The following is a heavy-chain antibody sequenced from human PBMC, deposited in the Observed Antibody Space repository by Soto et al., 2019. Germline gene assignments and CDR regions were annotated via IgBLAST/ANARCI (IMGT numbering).Heavy chain of an antibody. CDR1: GFTFSSYA. Sequence: QVQLVESGGGVVQPGRSLRLSCAASGFTFSSYAMHWVRQAPGKGLEWVAVISYDGSNKYYADSVKGPFTISRDNSKNTLYLQMNSLRAEDTAVYYCARESTGVTSFDYWGQGTLVTVSS. CDR2: ISYDGSNK. D-gene: IGHD4-17*01. V-gene: IGHV3-30-3*01. J-gene: IGHJ4*02. CDR3: ARESTGVTSFDY.